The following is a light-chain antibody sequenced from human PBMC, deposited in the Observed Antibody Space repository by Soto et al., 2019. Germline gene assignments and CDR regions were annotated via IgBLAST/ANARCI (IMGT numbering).Light chain of an antibody. CDR1: QSISTY. CDR3: QQSYMDPIT. J-gene: IGKJ5*01. CDR2: DAS. Sequence: DIQVTQSPSSLSASVRNRVTITCRASQSISTYLNWYQKKPGKAPNLLIYDASRLQSGVPSRFSGSGGGTDFTLSISSVQPEDFATYFCQQSYMDPITFGQGTRLEIK. V-gene: IGKV1-39*01.